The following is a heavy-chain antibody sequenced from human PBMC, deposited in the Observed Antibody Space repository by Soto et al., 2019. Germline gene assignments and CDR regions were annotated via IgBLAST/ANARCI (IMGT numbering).Heavy chain of an antibody. J-gene: IGHJ6*02. CDR2: INHSGST. CDR3: ARVRSHYYDSSGYPGYGMDV. CDR1: GGSFSGYY. Sequence: PSETLSLTCAVYGGSFSGYYWSWIRQPPGKGLEWIGEINHSGSTNYNPSLKSRVTISVDTSKNQFSLKLSSVTAADTAVYYCARVRSHYYDSSGYPGYGMDVWGQGTTVTVSS. D-gene: IGHD3-22*01. V-gene: IGHV4-34*01.